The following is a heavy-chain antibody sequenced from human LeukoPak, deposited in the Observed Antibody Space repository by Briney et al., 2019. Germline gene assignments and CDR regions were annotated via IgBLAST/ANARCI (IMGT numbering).Heavy chain of an antibody. Sequence: GESLKISCKGSGYSFTTYWIGWVRQMPGKGLEWMGIIYPGDSDTRYSPSFQGQVTISADKSISTAYLQWSSLKASDTAMYYCARPSYCGGDCYSGYDAFDIWGQGTMVTVSS. CDR1: GYSFTTYW. J-gene: IGHJ3*02. V-gene: IGHV5-51*01. CDR2: IYPGDSDT. D-gene: IGHD2-21*02. CDR3: ARPSYCGGDCYSGYDAFDI.